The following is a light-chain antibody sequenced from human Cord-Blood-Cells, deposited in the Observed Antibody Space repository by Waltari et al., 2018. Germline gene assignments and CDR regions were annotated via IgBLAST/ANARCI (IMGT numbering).Light chain of an antibody. CDR2: AAS. Sequence: DIQMTQSPSSLSASVGDRVTLTCRASQSISSYLNWYQQKPGKAPKLLIYAASSSQSGVPSRCSGSGSGTDFTLTISSLQPEDFATYYCQQSYSTPFTFGPGTKVDIK. V-gene: IGKV1-39*01. J-gene: IGKJ3*01. CDR3: QQSYSTPFT. CDR1: QSISSY.